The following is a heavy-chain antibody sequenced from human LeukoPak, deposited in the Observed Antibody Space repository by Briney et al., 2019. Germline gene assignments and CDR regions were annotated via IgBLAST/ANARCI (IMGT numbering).Heavy chain of an antibody. Sequence: ASVKVSCKASGYTFTSYAMHWVRQAPGQWLEWMGWINAGNGNTKYSQEFQGRVTITRDTSASTAYMELSSLRSEDMAVYYCARASRSHYYYYMDVWGKGTTVTVSS. J-gene: IGHJ6*03. CDR2: INAGNGNT. D-gene: IGHD2-15*01. V-gene: IGHV1-3*03. CDR1: GYTFTSYA. CDR3: ARASRSHYYYYMDV.